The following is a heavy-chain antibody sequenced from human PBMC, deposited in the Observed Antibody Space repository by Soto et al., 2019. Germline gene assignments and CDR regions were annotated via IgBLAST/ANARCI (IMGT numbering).Heavy chain of an antibody. V-gene: IGHV3-74*01. CDR2: INSDGSST. D-gene: IGHD2-21*02. CDR3: ARAPGDAYCGGDCISAFDI. J-gene: IGHJ3*02. CDR1: GFTFSSYW. Sequence: GGSLRLSCAASGFTFSSYWMHWVRQAPGKGLVWVSRINSDGSSTSYADSVKGRFTISRDNAKNTLYLQMNSLRAEDTAVYYCARAPGDAYCGGDCISAFDIWGQGTMVTVSS.